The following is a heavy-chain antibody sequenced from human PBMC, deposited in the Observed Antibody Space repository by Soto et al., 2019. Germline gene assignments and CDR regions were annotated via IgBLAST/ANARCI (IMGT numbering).Heavy chain of an antibody. Sequence: GGSLRLSCAASGFTFTDYSFSWIRQAPGRGLEYVSFISVSGAYTNFPDSLRGRFTMSRDNARNSVFLDMTGLRDDDTAVYYCARARLPGQPARTTFDYWGQGTLVTVSS. CDR3: ARARLPGQPARTTFDY. CDR1: GFTFTDYS. D-gene: IGHD2-21*01. V-gene: IGHV3-11*06. J-gene: IGHJ4*02. CDR2: ISVSGAYT.